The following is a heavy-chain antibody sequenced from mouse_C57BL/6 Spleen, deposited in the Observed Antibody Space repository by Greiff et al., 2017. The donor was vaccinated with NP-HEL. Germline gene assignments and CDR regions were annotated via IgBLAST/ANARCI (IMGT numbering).Heavy chain of an antibody. CDR1: GFTFSSYA. D-gene: IGHD2-5*01. V-gene: IGHV5-4*03. Sequence: EAMLVESGGGLVKPGGSLKLSCAASGFTFSSYAMSWVRQTPEKRLEWVATISDGGSYTYYPDNVKGRFTISRDNAKNNLYLQMSHLKSEDTAMYYCARVYSNPAWFAYWGQGTLVTVSA. CDR3: ARVYSNPAWFAY. CDR2: ISDGGSYT. J-gene: IGHJ3*01.